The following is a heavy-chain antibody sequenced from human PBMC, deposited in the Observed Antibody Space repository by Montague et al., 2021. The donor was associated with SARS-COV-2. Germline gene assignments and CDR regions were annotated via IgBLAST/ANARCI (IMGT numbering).Heavy chain of an antibody. Sequence: SETLSLTCTVSGGSISSSSYYWGWIRQPPGKGLEWIGSIYYSGSTYYNPSLKSRVTISVDTSKNQFSLKLSSVTAADTAVYYCARQLLWFGEFHLDAFNNWGQGTMVTVSS. J-gene: IGHJ3*02. CDR1: GGSISSSSYY. CDR2: IYYSGST. V-gene: IGHV4-39*01. CDR3: ARQLLWFGEFHLDAFNN. D-gene: IGHD3-10*01.